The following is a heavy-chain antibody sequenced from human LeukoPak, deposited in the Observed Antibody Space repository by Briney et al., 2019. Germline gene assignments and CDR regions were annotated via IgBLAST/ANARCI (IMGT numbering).Heavy chain of an antibody. Sequence: GGSLRLSCAASGFTVSSNYMSWVRQAPGKGLEWVSVIYSGGSTYYADSVKGRFTISRDNSKNTLYLQMNSLRAEDTAVYYCARAGGKTADWYFDLWGRGTLVTVSS. J-gene: IGHJ2*01. CDR2: IYSGGST. V-gene: IGHV3-53*01. CDR3: ARAGGKTADWYFDL. CDR1: GFTVSSNY. D-gene: IGHD1-14*01.